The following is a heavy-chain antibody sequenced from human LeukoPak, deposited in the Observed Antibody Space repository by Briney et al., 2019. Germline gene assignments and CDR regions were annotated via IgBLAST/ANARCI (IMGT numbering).Heavy chain of an antibody. V-gene: IGHV4-59*12. Sequence: PSETLSLTCTVSGGSIRSYYWSWIRQPPGKSLEWFGYIYYTGSTNYNPSLKSRVTMSVDTSKNQFSLKLSSVTAADTAVYYCARDTPYSSGWYEGLYYYMDVWGKGTTVTVSS. CDR3: ARDTPYSSGWYEGLYYYMDV. CDR2: IYYTGST. J-gene: IGHJ6*03. CDR1: GGSIRSYY. D-gene: IGHD6-19*01.